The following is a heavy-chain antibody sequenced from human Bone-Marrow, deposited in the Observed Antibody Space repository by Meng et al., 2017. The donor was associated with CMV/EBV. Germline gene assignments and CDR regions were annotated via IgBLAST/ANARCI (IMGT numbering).Heavy chain of an antibody. J-gene: IGHJ3*02. Sequence: GGSLRLSCAASGFTFSSYAMSWVRQAPGKGLEWVSAISGSGGSTYYADSVKGRFTISRDNSKNTLYLQMNSLRAEDTAVYYCAKRGVGITGTKAGVFDIWGQGTMVTVPS. V-gene: IGHV3-23*01. D-gene: IGHD1-7*01. CDR1: GFTFSSYA. CDR3: AKRGVGITGTKAGVFDI. CDR2: ISGSGGST.